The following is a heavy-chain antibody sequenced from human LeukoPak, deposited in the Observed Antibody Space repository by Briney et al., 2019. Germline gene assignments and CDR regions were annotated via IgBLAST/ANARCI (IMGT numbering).Heavy chain of an antibody. CDR1: GFTFSDYA. CDR2: ISTRGGST. D-gene: IGHD3-3*01. Sequence: GGSLGLSCAASGFTFSDYAMSWVRQAPGKGLEWVSTISTRGGSTWYADSIKGRFTISRDNSKYTLYLQMHSLRAEDSAIYYCAILRDFRWFDPWGQGTLVTVSS. CDR3: AILRDFRWFDP. J-gene: IGHJ5*02. V-gene: IGHV3-23*01.